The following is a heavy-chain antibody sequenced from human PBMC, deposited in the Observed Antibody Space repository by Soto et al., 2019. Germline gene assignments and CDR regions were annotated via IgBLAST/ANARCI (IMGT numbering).Heavy chain of an antibody. D-gene: IGHD6-13*01. CDR2: IFANGHT. J-gene: IGHJ5*02. CDR3: VASLAASGLNWLDP. CDR1: GGSISEKY. Sequence: PSETLSLTCIVSGGSISEKYWNWVRQPPGKGLEWIGLIFANGHTDYNPSLKSRVTMSVDASKNQFSLRLTSMTAADTAVYYCVASLAASGLNWLDPWGRGTQVTVSS. V-gene: IGHV4-4*07.